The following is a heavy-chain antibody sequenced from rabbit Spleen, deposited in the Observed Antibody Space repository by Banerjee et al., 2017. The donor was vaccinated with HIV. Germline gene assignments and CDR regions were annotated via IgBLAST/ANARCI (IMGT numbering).Heavy chain of an antibody. CDR3: TRDDGSGHYIDGYFNL. J-gene: IGHJ4*01. D-gene: IGHD1-1*01. Sequence: QEQLVESGGGLVQPEGSLTLTCKASGFDFSSGYDMSWVRQAPGKGLEWIGFIYTGNGKNYYASWAKGRFTISKTSSTMVTLQVTSLTAADTATYFCTRDDGSGHYIDGYFNLWGPGTLVTVS. CDR2: IYTGNGKN. V-gene: IGHV1S45*01. CDR1: GFDFSSGYD.